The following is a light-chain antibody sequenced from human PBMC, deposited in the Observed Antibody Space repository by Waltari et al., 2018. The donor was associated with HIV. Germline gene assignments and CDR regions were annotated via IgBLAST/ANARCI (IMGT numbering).Light chain of an antibody. Sequence: QSALTQPASVSGSPGQSLPVPCSGSGKDVGAYDSVSWFQQHPDKAPQLLIFDVAKRPSGISDRFSGSKSGNTASLTISGLQPEDEADYFCCSYTSSDTWVFGGGTKVTVL. J-gene: IGLJ3*02. CDR1: GKDVGAYDS. CDR3: CSYTSSDTWV. V-gene: IGLV2-14*03. CDR2: DVA.